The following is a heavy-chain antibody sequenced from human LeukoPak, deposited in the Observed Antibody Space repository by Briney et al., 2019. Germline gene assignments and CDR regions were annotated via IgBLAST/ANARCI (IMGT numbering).Heavy chain of an antibody. CDR1: GFTFSSYS. CDR2: ISSSSSYI. V-gene: IGHV3-21*01. CDR3: ARCLYYYDTSGYSQYYFDY. D-gene: IGHD3-22*01. J-gene: IGHJ4*02. Sequence: GGSLRLSCAASGFTFSSYSMNWVRQAPGKGLEWVSSISSSSSYIYYADSVKGRFTIYRDNAKNSLSLKMNSLRAEDTAVYYCARCLYYYDTSGYSQYYFDYWGQGTLVTVSS.